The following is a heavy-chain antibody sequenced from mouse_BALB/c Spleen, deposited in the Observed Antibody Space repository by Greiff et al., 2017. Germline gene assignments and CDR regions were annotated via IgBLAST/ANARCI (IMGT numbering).Heavy chain of an antibody. D-gene: IGHD1-2*01. CDR2: ISYSGST. J-gene: IGHJ2*01. V-gene: IGHV3-2*02. CDR3: ARKGLRLRSLYYFDY. CDR1: GYSITSDYA. Sequence: EVKLEESGPGLVKPSQSLSLTCTVTGYSITSDYAWNWIRQFPGNKLEWMGYISYSGSTSYNPSLKSRISITRDTSKNQFFLQLNSVTTEDTATYYCARKGLRLRSLYYFDYWGQGTTLTVSS.